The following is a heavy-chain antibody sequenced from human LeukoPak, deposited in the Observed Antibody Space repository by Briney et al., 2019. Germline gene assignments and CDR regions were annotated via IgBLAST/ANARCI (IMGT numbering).Heavy chain of an antibody. CDR2: ISSSGSSI. V-gene: IGHV3-48*03. CDR1: GFTFSSYE. CDR3: ASSYTGRFDN. D-gene: IGHD1-26*01. J-gene: IGHJ4*02. Sequence: PGGSLRLSCAASGFTFSSYEMNWVRQAPGKGLEWVSYISSSGSSIYYADSVKGRFTISRDNVKNSLFLQMNSLRAEDTAVYYCASSYTGRFDNWGQGTQVTVYS.